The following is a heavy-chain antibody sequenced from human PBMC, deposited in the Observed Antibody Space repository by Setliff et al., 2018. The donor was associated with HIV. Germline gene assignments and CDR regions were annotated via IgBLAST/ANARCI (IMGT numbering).Heavy chain of an antibody. D-gene: IGHD1-7*01. J-gene: IGHJ4*02. CDR1: GGSMSPYY. CDR3: ARHGTWNSQRFHFDY. Sequence: SETLSLTCSVSGGSMSPYYWTWIRQPAGRGLEWIGRIYPTGSTIYNPSLRSRVTMSVDTSKNQFSLKLNSVTAADTAVYYCARHGTWNSQRFHFDYWGQGTPVTVSS. V-gene: IGHV4-4*07. CDR2: IYPTGST.